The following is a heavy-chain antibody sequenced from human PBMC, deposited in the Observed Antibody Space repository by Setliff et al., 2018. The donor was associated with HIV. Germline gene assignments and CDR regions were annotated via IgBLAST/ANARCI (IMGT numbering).Heavy chain of an antibody. CDR2: INHSGST. CDR3: ARALGGSGWSIDY. Sequence: SETLSLTCAVFGGSFTDIGGSFTDYYWIWIRQPPGKGLEWIGEINHSGSTHYNPPLKSRATISVDTSKNQFSLKLSSVTAADTAVYYCARALGGSGWSIDYWGQGTLVTVSS. J-gene: IGHJ4*02. V-gene: IGHV4-34*01. D-gene: IGHD6-19*01. CDR1: GGSFTDIGGSFTDYY.